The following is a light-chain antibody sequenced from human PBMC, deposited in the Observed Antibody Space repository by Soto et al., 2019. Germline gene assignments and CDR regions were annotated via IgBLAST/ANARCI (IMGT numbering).Light chain of an antibody. CDR3: AAWDDSRNGSQ. V-gene: IGLV1-44*01. CDR2: NNN. J-gene: IGLJ3*02. Sequence: QSVLTQPPSASGTPGQRVTISCSGSGTNIGINTVNWYQQRPGTAPKLLIYNNNQRSSGVSDRFSGSKSGASASLAISGLHSEDEGHYFCAAWDDSRNGSQFGGGTKLTVL. CDR1: GTNIGINT.